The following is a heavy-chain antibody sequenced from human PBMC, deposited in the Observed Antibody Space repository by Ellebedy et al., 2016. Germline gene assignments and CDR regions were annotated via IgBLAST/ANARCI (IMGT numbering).Heavy chain of an antibody. CDR2: SNPEDDKI. CDR1: GYTLTELS. J-gene: IGHJ3*01. CDR3: LAGVSFDV. Sequence: ASVKVSXXVSGYTLTELSIQWVRQAPGKGLEWMGGSNPEDDKIVYEQSFQGRVAMTEDTATDTAYMELNNLRSDDTAVYYCLAGVSFDVWGQGTMVSVSS. D-gene: IGHD3-10*01. V-gene: IGHV1-24*01.